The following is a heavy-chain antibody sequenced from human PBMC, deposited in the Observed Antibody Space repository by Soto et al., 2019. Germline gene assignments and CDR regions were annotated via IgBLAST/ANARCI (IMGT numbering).Heavy chain of an antibody. Sequence: ASVKVSCKASGYTFTSYGISWVRQAPGQGLEWMGWISAYNGNTNYAQKLQGRVTMTTDTSTSTAYMELRSLRSDDTAVYYCARVIAGYDILTGYLNNWFDPWGQGTLVTVSS. CDR3: ARVIAGYDILTGYLNNWFDP. CDR2: ISAYNGNT. J-gene: IGHJ5*02. V-gene: IGHV1-18*01. D-gene: IGHD3-9*01. CDR1: GYTFTSYG.